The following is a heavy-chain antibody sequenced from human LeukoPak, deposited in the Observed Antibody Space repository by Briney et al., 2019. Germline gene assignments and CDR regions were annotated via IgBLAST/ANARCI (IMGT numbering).Heavy chain of an antibody. CDR3: ASGAGAPDSSYMDV. Sequence: SETLSLTCAVSGGSISSSNWWSWVRQPPGKGLEWSGEIYHSGSTNYNPSLKGRVTISVDKSKNQFSLKLSSVTAADTAVYYCASGAGAPDSSYMDVWGKGTTVTVSS. J-gene: IGHJ6*03. CDR1: GGSISSSNW. CDR2: IYHSGST. D-gene: IGHD1-26*01. V-gene: IGHV4-4*02.